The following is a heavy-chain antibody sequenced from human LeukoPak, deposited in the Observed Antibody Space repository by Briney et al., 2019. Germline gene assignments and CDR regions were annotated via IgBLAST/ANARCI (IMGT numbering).Heavy chain of an antibody. CDR2: IKQDGSEK. Sequence: GGSLRLSCAASGFTFSSYWMSWVRQAPGKGLEWVANIKQDGSEKYYVDSVKGRFTISRDNAKNSLYLQMNSLRADDTALYYCARVSSGVEAIYYFDYWGQGTMVTVSS. CDR3: ARVSSGVEAIYYFDY. J-gene: IGHJ4*02. CDR1: GFTFSSYW. D-gene: IGHD2-21*01. V-gene: IGHV3-7*03.